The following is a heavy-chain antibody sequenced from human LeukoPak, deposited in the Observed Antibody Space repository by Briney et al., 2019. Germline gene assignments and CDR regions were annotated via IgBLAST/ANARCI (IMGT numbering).Heavy chain of an antibody. V-gene: IGHV3-7*01. CDR2: INHDGSER. D-gene: IGHD2-2*02. J-gene: IGHJ4*02. Sequence: GGSLTLSCAASGFTVSSYWMSWVRQVPGKGLEWVANINHDGSERYYVDSVKGRFTISRDNAKESLYLQMNSLRAEDKAVYYCARLEYCTSSSCYSLRYWGQGTLVTVSS. CDR3: ARLEYCTSSSCYSLRY. CDR1: GFTVSSYW.